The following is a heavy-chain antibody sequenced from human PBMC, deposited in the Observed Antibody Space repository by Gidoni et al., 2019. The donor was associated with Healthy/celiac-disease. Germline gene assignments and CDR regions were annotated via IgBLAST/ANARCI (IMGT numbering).Heavy chain of an antibody. J-gene: IGHJ4*02. V-gene: IGHV4-34*01. Sequence: QVQLQQWGAGLLKPSVTLSLTCAVYGGSFSGYYWSWIRQPPGKGLEWIGEINHSGSTNYNPSLKSRVTISVDTSKNQFSLKLSSVTAADTAVYYCARAQARDYYDSSGYEDYWGQGTLVTVSS. CDR1: GGSFSGYY. CDR3: ARAQARDYYDSSGYEDY. D-gene: IGHD3-22*01. CDR2: INHSGST.